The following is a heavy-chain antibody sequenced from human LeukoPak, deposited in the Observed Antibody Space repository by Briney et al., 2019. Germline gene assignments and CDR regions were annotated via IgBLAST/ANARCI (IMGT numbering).Heavy chain of an antibody. V-gene: IGHV4-59*01. CDR2: IYYSGST. D-gene: IGHD6-25*01. Sequence: SETLSLTCTVSGGSISSYYWSWIRQPPGKGLEWIGYIYYSGSTNYNPSLKSRVTTSVDTSKNQFSLKLSPVTAADTAVYHCARARRSSGRPDAFDIWGQGTMVTVSS. CDR1: GGSISSYY. J-gene: IGHJ3*02. CDR3: ARARRSSGRPDAFDI.